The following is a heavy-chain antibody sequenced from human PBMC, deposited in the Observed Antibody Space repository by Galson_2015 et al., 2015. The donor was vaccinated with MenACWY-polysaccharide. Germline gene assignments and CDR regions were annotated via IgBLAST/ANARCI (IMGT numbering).Heavy chain of an antibody. D-gene: IGHD3-22*01. CDR3: ARGVTMIVVVREFDY. CDR2: ISYDGSNK. Sequence: SLRLSCAAPGFTFSSYAMHWVRQAPGKGLEWVAVISYDGSNKYYADSVKGRFTISRDNSKNTLYLQTNSLRAEDTAVYYCARGVTMIVVVREFDYWGQGTLVTVSS. J-gene: IGHJ4*02. CDR1: GFTFSSYA. V-gene: IGHV3-30-3*01.